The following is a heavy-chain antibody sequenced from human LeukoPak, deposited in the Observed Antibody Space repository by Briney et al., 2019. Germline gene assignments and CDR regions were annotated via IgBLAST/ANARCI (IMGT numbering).Heavy chain of an antibody. CDR1: GGTFSSYA. CDR3: ARSTGLAAPNY. J-gene: IGHJ4*02. D-gene: IGHD6-25*01. V-gene: IGHV1-69*13. Sequence: SVKVSCKASGGTFSSYAISWVRQAPGQGLEWMGGIIPIFGTANNAQKFQGRVTITADESTSTAYMELSSLRYEDTAVYYCARSTGLAAPNYWGQGTLVTVSS. CDR2: IIPIFGTA.